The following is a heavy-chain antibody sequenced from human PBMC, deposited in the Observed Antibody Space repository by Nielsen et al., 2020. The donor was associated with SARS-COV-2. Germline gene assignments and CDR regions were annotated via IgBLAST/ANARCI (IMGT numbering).Heavy chain of an antibody. Sequence: GESLKISCAASGFTFSAYGMHWVRQAPDKGLEWVALISYDGSNKYYADSVKGRFTISRDNSENTLYLQMNSLRAEDTAVFYCAKPIYCSSTSCYNSAYDYWGQGTLVTVSS. V-gene: IGHV3-30*18. CDR2: ISYDGSNK. D-gene: IGHD2-2*02. J-gene: IGHJ4*02. CDR1: GFTFSAYG. CDR3: AKPIYCSSTSCYNSAYDY.